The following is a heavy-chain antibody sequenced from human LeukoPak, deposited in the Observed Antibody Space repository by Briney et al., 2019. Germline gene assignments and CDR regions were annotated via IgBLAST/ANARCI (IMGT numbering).Heavy chain of an antibody. CDR2: IYTSGST. Sequence: SETLSLTCTVSGGSISSGSYYWSWIRQPAGKGLEWIGRIYTSGSTNYNPSLKSRVAISVDTSKNQFSLKLSSVTAADTAVYYCARSMVRGLTHPYSFDYWGQGTLVTVSS. J-gene: IGHJ4*02. V-gene: IGHV4-61*02. CDR3: ARSMVRGLTHPYSFDY. D-gene: IGHD3-10*01. CDR1: GGSISSGSYY.